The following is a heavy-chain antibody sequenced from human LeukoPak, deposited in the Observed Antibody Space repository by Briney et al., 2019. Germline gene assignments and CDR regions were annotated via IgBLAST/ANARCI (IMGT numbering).Heavy chain of an antibody. CDR2: IYYSGST. D-gene: IGHD2-2*01. J-gene: IGHJ5*02. CDR1: GGSISSYY. V-gene: IGHV4-59*01. Sequence: PSETLSLTCTVSGGSISSYYWSWIRRPPGKGLEWIGYIYYSGSTNYNPSLKSRVTISVDTSKNQFSLKLSSVTAADTAVYYCARVPTPPRYCSSTSCYDRDNWFDPWGQGTLVTVSS. CDR3: ARVPTPPRYCSSTSCYDRDNWFDP.